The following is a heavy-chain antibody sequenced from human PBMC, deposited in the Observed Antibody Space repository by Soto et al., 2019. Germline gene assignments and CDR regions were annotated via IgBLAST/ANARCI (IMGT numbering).Heavy chain of an antibody. CDR1: GFTFSSYG. V-gene: IGHV3-30*18. CDR3: AKDRRDGYNFYYYYGMDV. CDR2: ISYDGSNK. Sequence: QVQLVESGGGVVQPGRSLRLSCAASGFTFSSYGMHWVCQAPGKGLEWVAVISYDGSNKYYADSVKGRFTISRDNSKNTLYLQMNSLRAEDTAVYYCAKDRRDGYNFYYYYGMDVWGQGTTVTVSS. J-gene: IGHJ6*02. D-gene: IGHD5-12*01.